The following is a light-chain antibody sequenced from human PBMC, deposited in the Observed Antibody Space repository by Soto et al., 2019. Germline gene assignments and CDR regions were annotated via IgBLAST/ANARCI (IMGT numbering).Light chain of an antibody. J-gene: IGLJ3*02. CDR2: DVT. CDR1: SSDIGRYNY. CDR3: SSYTSNTTWV. Sequence: QSALTQPAAVSGPPGQSITISCTGTSSDIGRYNYVSWYQQHPGKAPKLVIYDVTNRPSGISNRFSASKSGNTASLTISGLQAEDEDDYYCSSYTSNTTWVFGGGTKLTVL. V-gene: IGLV2-14*03.